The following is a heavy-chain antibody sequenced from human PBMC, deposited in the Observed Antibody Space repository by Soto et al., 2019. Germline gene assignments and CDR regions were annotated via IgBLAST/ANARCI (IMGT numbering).Heavy chain of an antibody. CDR2: INPNSGDT. CDR3: ARVSIYYDSTGALDY. CDR1: GYTFTGYF. V-gene: IGHV1-2*02. D-gene: IGHD3-22*01. Sequence: ASVKVSCKASGYTFTGYFMHWVRQAPGQGLEWMGWINPNSGDTNYAQKFQGGVTMTRDTSINTASMDLSRLSSDDTAVYFCARVSIYYDSTGALDYWGQGTLVTVSS. J-gene: IGHJ4*02.